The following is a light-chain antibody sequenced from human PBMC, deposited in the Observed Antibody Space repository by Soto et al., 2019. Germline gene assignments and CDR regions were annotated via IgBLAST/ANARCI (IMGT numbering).Light chain of an antibody. CDR2: GAS. Sequence: ELVLTQSPGALSLSPGARTTLSCRASQSVSSNFLDWYQQKPGQAPRLLIYGASSRATGIPDRFSGSGSGTDFTLTISRLEPEDFAVYYGQQYDNWPPATFGQGTRLEIK. V-gene: IGKV3-20*01. J-gene: IGKJ5*01. CDR3: QQYDNWPPAT. CDR1: QSVSSNF.